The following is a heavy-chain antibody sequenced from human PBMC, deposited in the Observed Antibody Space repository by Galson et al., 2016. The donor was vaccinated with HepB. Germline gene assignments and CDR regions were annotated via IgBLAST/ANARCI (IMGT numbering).Heavy chain of an antibody. CDR2: ISGDGNIR. CDR1: GSTFSTSW. CDR3: ARGGITARPRSSYYYYGMDV. D-gene: IGHD6-6*01. Sequence: SLRLSCAASGSTFSTSWMYWVRQAPGKGLVYVSRISGDGNIRDYAHFVEGRFTVSRDNAKNTVNLQMNGLSAEDTAVYYCARGGITARPRSSYYYYGMDVWGKGTTVIVSS. J-gene: IGHJ6*04. V-gene: IGHV3-74*01.